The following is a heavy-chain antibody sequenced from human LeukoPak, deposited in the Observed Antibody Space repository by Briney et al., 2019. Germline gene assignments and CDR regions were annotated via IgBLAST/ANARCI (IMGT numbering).Heavy chain of an antibody. CDR1: GGSFSGYY. J-gene: IGHJ6*03. CDR3: ARAGAAAGIDMYYYYYMDV. CDR2: INHSGST. D-gene: IGHD6-13*01. Sequence: SETLSLTCAVYGGSFSGYYWSWIRQPPGKGLEWIGEINHSGSTNYNPSLKSRVTISVDTSKNQFSLKLSSVTAADTAVYYCARAGAAAGIDMYYYYYMDVWGKGTTVTVSS. V-gene: IGHV4-34*01.